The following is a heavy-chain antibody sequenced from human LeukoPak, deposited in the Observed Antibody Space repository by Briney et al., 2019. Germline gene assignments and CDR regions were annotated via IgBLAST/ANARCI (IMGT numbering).Heavy chain of an antibody. Sequence: PGGSLRLSCAASGFTFSNYYMNWVRQAPGKGLEWVANIRQDGSAQFYADSVKGRFTISRDNAKNSLYLQMNSLRDEDTAVYYCARWLYSSGWAIDYWGQGTLVTVSS. CDR2: IRQDGSAQ. CDR3: ARWLYSSGWAIDY. D-gene: IGHD6-19*01. CDR1: GFTFSNYY. J-gene: IGHJ4*02. V-gene: IGHV3-7*01.